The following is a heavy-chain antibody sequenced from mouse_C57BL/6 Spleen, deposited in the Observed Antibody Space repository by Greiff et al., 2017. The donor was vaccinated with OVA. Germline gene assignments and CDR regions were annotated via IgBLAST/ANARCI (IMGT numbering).Heavy chain of an antibody. V-gene: IGHV14-4*01. D-gene: IGHD3-2*02. CDR1: GFNIKDDY. CDR2: IDPENGDT. Sequence: EVHLVESGAELVRPGASVKLSCTASGFNIKDDYMHWVKQRPEQGLEWIGWIDPENGDTEYASKFQGKATITADTSSNTAYLQLSSLTSEDTAVYYCTTVDSSGPYFDYWGQGTTLTVSS. CDR3: TTVDSSGPYFDY. J-gene: IGHJ2*01.